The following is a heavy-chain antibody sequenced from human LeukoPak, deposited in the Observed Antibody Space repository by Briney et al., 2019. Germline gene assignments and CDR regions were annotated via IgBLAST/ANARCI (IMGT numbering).Heavy chain of an antibody. CDR2: IKSKTDGGTT. Sequence: GGSLRLSCAASGFTFSNAWMSWVRQAPGKGREWVGRIKSKTDGGTTDYAAPVKGRFTISRDDSKNTLYLQMNSLKTEDTAVYYCTTEPYYYDSSGYRIDCWGQGTLVTVSS. J-gene: IGHJ4*02. CDR1: GFTFSNAW. CDR3: TTEPYYYDSSGYRIDC. D-gene: IGHD3-22*01. V-gene: IGHV3-15*01.